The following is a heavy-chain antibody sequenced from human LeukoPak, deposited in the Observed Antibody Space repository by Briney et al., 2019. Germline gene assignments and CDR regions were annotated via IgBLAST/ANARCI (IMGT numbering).Heavy chain of an antibody. V-gene: IGHV4-38-2*02. D-gene: IGHD2-21*02. CDR2: IYHSGTT. CDR3: ARDPAMTFNWFDP. Sequence: SETLSLTCGVSGYSISSGYWAWIRQPPGKGLEWIASIYHSGTTYSNPSLQSRVTLSVDTSRNQFSPKLSAVTAADTAVYYCARDPAMTFNWFDPWGQGTLVIVSS. J-gene: IGHJ5*02. CDR1: GYSISSGY.